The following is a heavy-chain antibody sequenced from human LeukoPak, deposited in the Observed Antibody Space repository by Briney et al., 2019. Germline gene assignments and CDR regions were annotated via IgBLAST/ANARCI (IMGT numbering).Heavy chain of an antibody. CDR3: AKDGWREPVGWDYFDY. CDR2: IKEDGTET. D-gene: IGHD1-26*01. Sequence: GGSLRLSCAASGFMFSSNWMSWVRLAPGKGLEWVANIKEDGTETYYVDSVKGRFTISRDNSKNTLYLQMNSLRAEDTAVYYCAKDGWREPVGWDYFDYWGQGTLVTVSS. J-gene: IGHJ4*02. V-gene: IGHV3-7*03. CDR1: GFMFSSNW.